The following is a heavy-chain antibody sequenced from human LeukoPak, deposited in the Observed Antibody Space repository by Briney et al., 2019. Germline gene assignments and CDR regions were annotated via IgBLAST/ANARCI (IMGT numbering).Heavy chain of an antibody. CDR1: GGSISSYY. V-gene: IGHV4-59*01. CDR3: ARGDSSSPQGRYYMDV. CDR2: IYYSGST. D-gene: IGHD6-6*01. J-gene: IGHJ6*03. Sequence: SETLSLTCTVSGGSISSYYWSWIRQPPGKGLEWLGYIYYSGSTNYNPSLKSRVTISVDTSKNQFSLKLSSVTAADTAVYYCARGDSSSPQGRYYMDVWGKGTTVTVSS.